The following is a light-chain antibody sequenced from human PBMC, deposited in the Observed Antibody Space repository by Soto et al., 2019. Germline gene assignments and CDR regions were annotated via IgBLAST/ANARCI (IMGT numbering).Light chain of an antibody. V-gene: IGLV1-44*01. CDR3: AAWDDSLNGLV. Sequence: QSVLTQPPSASGTPGQRVTISCSGSSSNIGSNTVNWYQQLPGTAPKLLIYNNNQLPSGVTDRFAGAKSGTSASLAISGLESEDEVDYYCAAWDDSLNGLVFATGTKVTVL. J-gene: IGLJ1*01. CDR2: NNN. CDR1: SSNIGSNT.